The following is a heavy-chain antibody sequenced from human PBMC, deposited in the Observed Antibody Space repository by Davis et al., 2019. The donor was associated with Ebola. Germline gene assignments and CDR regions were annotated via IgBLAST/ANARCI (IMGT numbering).Heavy chain of an antibody. CDR2: INQDGSVT. CDR3: ARDLDVAVVSTAYDAFDI. J-gene: IGHJ3*02. Sequence: GESLKISCAASGFTFSSYWMTWARQAPGKGLEWVANINQDGSVTNYVDSVKGRFTISRDNAKNSLYLQMNSLRAEDTAAFYCARDLDVAVVSTAYDAFDIWGQGTMVTVSP. CDR1: GFTFSSYW. D-gene: IGHD2-2*01. V-gene: IGHV3-7*01.